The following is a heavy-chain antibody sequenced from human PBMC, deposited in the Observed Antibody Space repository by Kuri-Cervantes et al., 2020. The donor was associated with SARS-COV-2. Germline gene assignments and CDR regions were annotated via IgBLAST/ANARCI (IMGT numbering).Heavy chain of an antibody. J-gene: IGHJ4*02. V-gene: IGHV3-30-3*01. Sequence: GESLKISCAASGFTFSSYAMHWVRQPPGKGLVGVAVISYYGSNKYYADSVKGRFTISRDNSKNTLYLQMNSLRAADTAVYYCARVHNGRAVAGFDYWGQGTLVTVSS. CDR1: GFTFSSYA. CDR2: ISYYGSNK. D-gene: IGHD6-19*01. CDR3: ARVHNGRAVAGFDY.